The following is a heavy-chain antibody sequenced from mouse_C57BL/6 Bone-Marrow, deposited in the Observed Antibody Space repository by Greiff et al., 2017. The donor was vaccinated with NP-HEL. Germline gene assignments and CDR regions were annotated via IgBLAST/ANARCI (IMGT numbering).Heavy chain of an antibody. Sequence: QVQLQQSGAELVRPGTSVKVSCKASGYAFTNYLIEWVKQRPGQGLEWIGVINPGSGGTNYNEKFKGKATLTADKSSSTAYMQLSSLTSEDSAVYFCAREGYDYDPHWYFDVWGTGTTVTVSS. V-gene: IGHV1-54*01. J-gene: IGHJ1*03. CDR2: INPGSGGT. CDR1: GYAFTNYL. D-gene: IGHD2-4*01. CDR3: AREGYDYDPHWYFDV.